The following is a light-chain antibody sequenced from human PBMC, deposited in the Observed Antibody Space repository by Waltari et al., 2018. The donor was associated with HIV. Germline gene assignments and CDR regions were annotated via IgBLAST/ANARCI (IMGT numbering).Light chain of an antibody. CDR2: DVS. CDR1: SSDVVSYNY. CDR3: CSYAGSNTYL. V-gene: IGLV2-23*02. J-gene: IGLJ1*01. Sequence: QSALTQPASVSGFPGQSITIPCTGSSSDVVSYNYVSRYHQHPGKAPKLVIYDVSKRPSGVSKRLSGSKSGNTASLTISELQAEDEADDYCCSYAGSNTYLVGTGTEVTVL.